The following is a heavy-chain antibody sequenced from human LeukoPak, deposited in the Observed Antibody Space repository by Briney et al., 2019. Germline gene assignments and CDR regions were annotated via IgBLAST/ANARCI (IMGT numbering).Heavy chain of an antibody. D-gene: IGHD4-17*01. V-gene: IGHV3-23*01. CDR1: GFTFSAYA. CDR3: ARDPNGDYIGAFDM. J-gene: IGHJ3*02. CDR2: IRGDGSA. Sequence: GGSLRLSCTASGFTFSAYAMMWVRQAPGKGPEWVSAIRGDGSAIYADSVKGRFTIYIDNSKYTLFLQMNSLRDEDTAVYYCARDPNGDYIGAFDMWGPGTMLTVSS.